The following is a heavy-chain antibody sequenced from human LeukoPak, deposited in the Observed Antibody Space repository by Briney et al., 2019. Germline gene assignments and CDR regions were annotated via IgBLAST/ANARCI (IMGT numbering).Heavy chain of an antibody. CDR2: ISGDGGST. V-gene: IGHV3-43*02. J-gene: IGHJ3*02. Sequence: GGSLRLSCAASGFTFDDYAMHWVRQAPGKGLEWVSLISGDGGSTYYADSVKGRFTISRDNSKNSLYLQMNSLRTEDTALYYCAKDKGVDHGDFEAFDIWGQGTMVTVSS. CDR3: AKDKGVDHGDFEAFDI. CDR1: GFTFDDYA. D-gene: IGHD4-17*01.